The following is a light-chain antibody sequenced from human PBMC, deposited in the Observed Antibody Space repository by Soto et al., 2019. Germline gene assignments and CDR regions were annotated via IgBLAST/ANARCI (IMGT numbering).Light chain of an antibody. CDR3: QQYAYSPFT. V-gene: IGKV3-20*01. Sequence: EIVLTQSPGTLSLSPGERATLSCRASQSVRNNYVAWNQQKPGQAPSLLIYGTSTRATGVPDRFSVTGSGTDFTLTISRLEPEDFAVYYCQQYAYSPFTFGPGTKVDI. CDR1: QSVRNNY. J-gene: IGKJ3*01. CDR2: GTS.